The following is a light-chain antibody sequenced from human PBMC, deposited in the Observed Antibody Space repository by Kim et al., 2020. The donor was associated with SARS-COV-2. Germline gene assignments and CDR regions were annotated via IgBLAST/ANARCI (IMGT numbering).Light chain of an antibody. CDR1: SLRSYY. J-gene: IGLJ2*01. V-gene: IGLV3-19*01. Sequence: SSELTQDPAVSVALGQTVRITCQGDSLRSYYATWYQQKPGQAPKLVIYGKDNRPSGIPDRFSGSSSGNTDYLTITGTQAGDEADYYCNSRDSNDYVLFGG. CDR2: GKD. CDR3: NSRDSNDYVL.